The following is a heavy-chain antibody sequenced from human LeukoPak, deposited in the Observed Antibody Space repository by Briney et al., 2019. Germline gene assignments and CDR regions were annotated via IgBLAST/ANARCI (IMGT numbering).Heavy chain of an antibody. D-gene: IGHD6-6*01. J-gene: IGHJ4*02. V-gene: IGHV3-23*01. CDR2: LSGSGGDT. Sequence: PGRSLRLSCVASAFTFAHNAMAWVRQAPGSRLESVSVLSGSGGDTFYADSVKGRFTISRDNSKNTLYLQLSSLRPDDTAVYYCAKGAPSSSSIFDFWGPGTLVTVSS. CDR3: AKGAPSSSSIFDF. CDR1: AFTFAHNA.